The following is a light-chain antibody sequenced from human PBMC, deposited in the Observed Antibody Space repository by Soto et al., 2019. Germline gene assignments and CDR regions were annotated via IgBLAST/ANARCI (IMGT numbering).Light chain of an antibody. CDR2: DAS. Sequence: DIQMTQSPSSLSASVGDRVTITCQVSQDISNYLNWYQQKPGKAPKLLIYDASNLETGVPSRFSGSGSGTDFTFTISSLQPEDIATYYCQQYLGQGTKLEIK. J-gene: IGKJ2*01. CDR1: QDISNY. CDR3: QQY. V-gene: IGKV1-33*01.